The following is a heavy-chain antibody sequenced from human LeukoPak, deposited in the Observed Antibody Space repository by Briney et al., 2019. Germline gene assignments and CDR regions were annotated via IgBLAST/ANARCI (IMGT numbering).Heavy chain of an antibody. CDR2: INPNSGGT. CDR3: ARDTYGDYPLDY. J-gene: IGHJ4*02. Sequence: ASVKVSCKASGYTFTGYYMHRVRQAPGQRLEWMGWINPNSGGTNYAQKFQCWVTMTRDTSISTAYMELSRLRSDHTAVYYCARDTYGDYPLDYWGQGTLVTVSS. V-gene: IGHV1-2*04. CDR1: GYTFTGYY. D-gene: IGHD4-17*01.